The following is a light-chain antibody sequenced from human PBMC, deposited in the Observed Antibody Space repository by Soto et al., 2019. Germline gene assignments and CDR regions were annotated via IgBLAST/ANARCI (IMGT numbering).Light chain of an antibody. CDR3: QQYEDYWS. CDR1: QSISRL. CDR2: DAS. Sequence: IQMTQSPSTLSASVGDRVIIACRASQSISRLLAWYQQKPGKAPKLLIYDASSLESGVPSRFSGSGSGTEFTLTISSLQPDDFASYYCQQYEDYWSFGQGTKV. J-gene: IGKJ1*01. V-gene: IGKV1-5*01.